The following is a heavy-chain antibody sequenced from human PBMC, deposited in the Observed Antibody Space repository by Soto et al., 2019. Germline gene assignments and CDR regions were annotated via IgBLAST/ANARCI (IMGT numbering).Heavy chain of an antibody. CDR3: AKDRRYFDWLLHLDY. J-gene: IGHJ4*02. V-gene: IGHV3-23*01. CDR1: VFTFSSYA. D-gene: IGHD3-9*01. Sequence: WWSLRLSCSASVFTFSSYAMSWVRQAPGKGLEWVSAISGSGGSTYYADSVKGRFTISRDNSKNTLYLQMNSLRAEDTAVYYCAKDRRYFDWLLHLDYWGQGTLVTVSS. CDR2: ISGSGGST.